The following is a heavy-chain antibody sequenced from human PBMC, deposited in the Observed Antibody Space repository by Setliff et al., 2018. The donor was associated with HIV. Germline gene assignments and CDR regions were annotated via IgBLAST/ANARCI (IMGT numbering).Heavy chain of an antibody. V-gene: IGHV1-2*06. CDR2: INPNNGGT. CDR1: GYTFTDYY. Sequence: GASVKVSCKASGYTFTDYYIHWVRQAPGQGLEWMGRINPNNGGTNYAQKFQGRVTMTMDTSISTAYMELSRLRSDDTAVYYCARDGYYDSSGYSAFDIWGQGTMVTVSS. CDR3: ARDGYYDSSGYSAFDI. D-gene: IGHD3-22*01. J-gene: IGHJ3*02.